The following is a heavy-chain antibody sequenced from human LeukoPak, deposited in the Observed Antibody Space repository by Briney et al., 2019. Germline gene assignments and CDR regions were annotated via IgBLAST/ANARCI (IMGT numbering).Heavy chain of an antibody. D-gene: IGHD1-26*01. CDR2: FNHGGST. CDR3: ARGGTTGGSYLNFNY. J-gene: IGHJ4*02. Sequence: SETLSLTCAVHGGSLSGHYWSWIRQPPGKGLEWIGDFNHGGSTNYNPSLKSRVFISVDTPKNQMSLKVSSVTATDTAVYYCARGGTTGGSYLNFNYWGQGTLVTVSS. CDR1: GGSLSGHY. V-gene: IGHV4-34*01.